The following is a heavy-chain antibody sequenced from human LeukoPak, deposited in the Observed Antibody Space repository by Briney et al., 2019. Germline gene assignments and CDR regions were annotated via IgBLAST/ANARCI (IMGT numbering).Heavy chain of an antibody. D-gene: IGHD6-19*01. V-gene: IGHV1-2*02. CDR3: ARVETAVAYFDY. Sequence: ASVKVSCKASGYTFTGYYMHWVRQAPGQGLAWMGWINPNSGGTNYAQKFQGRVTMTRDTSISTAYMELSRLRSDGTAVYYCARVETAVAYFDYWGQGTLVTVSS. CDR2: INPNSGGT. J-gene: IGHJ4*02. CDR1: GYTFTGYY.